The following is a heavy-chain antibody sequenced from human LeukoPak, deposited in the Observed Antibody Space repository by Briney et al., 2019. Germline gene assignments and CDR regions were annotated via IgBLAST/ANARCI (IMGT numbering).Heavy chain of an antibody. J-gene: IGHJ6*03. CDR3: AKVDRGDYSSSPVPYYNYYMNV. V-gene: IGHV3-21*01. CDR1: GFTFSYYC. Sequence: GGSLRLSCAASGFTFSYYCMNWVRQAPGRGLEWVSCISSSSSLIFYSDSVRGRFTISRDNAKNLLYLHMNSLRVEDTAVYYCAKVDRGDYSSSPVPYYNYYMNVWGKGTTVTVS. D-gene: IGHD6-13*01. CDR2: ISSSSSLI.